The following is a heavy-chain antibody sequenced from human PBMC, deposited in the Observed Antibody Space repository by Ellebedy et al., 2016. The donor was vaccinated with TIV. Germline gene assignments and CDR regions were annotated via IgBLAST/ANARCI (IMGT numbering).Heavy chain of an antibody. CDR2: IKGDGSSA. J-gene: IGHJ4*02. Sequence: GESLKISCAASGFTFTSYWMHWVRQAPGKELVWVSRIKGDGSSAGYADSVKGQFTISRDSAKNSLYLQMNTLGGEDTAVYYCSNVEWYRSDYWGQGTLVTVSS. CDR1: GFTFTSYW. V-gene: IGHV3-74*01. D-gene: IGHD3-3*01. CDR3: SNVEWYRSDY.